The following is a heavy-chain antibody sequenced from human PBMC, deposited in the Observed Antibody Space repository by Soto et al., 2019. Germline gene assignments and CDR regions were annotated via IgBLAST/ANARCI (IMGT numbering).Heavy chain of an antibody. CDR3: ARERQQQLVRWFGP. V-gene: IGHV1-3*01. Sequence: ASVKVSCKASGYTFTSYAIHWVRLAPGQRLEWMGWINAGNGNTKYSQKFQGRVTITRDTSASTAYMELSSLRSEDTAVYYCARERQQQLVRWFGPWGQGTLGTVFS. CDR2: INAGNGNT. CDR1: GYTFTSYA. J-gene: IGHJ5*02. D-gene: IGHD6-13*01.